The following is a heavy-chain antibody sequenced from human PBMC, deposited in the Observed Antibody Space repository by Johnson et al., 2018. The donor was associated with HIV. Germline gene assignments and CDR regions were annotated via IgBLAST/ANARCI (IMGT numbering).Heavy chain of an antibody. V-gene: IGHV3-15*01. CDR3: ATDVPSAPYYNAFDI. CDR1: GFTFTNAW. D-gene: IGHD1-26*01. J-gene: IGHJ3*02. Sequence: VQLVESGGGVLQPGRSLRLSCAASGFTFTNAWMHWVRQAPGKGLEWVGRIKRKTDGETTDYTTPVKGRFTISRDDSKNTLYLQMNSLKTEDTAVYYCATDVPSAPYYNAFDIWGQGTMVTVSS. CDR2: IKRKTDGETT.